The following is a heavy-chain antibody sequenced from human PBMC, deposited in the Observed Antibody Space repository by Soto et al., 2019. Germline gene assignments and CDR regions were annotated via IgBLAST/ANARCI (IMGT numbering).Heavy chain of an antibody. J-gene: IGHJ6*02. CDR1: GGSISSSNW. Sequence: QVQLQESGPGLVKPSGTLSLTCAVSGGSISSSNWWSWVRQPPGKGLEWIGELYHSGSTNYNPSLKSRLTISVDKSKNQFSLKLSSVTAVDTAVYYCARVVGGYYYGIFVWGQGITVIVSS. CDR2: LYHSGST. CDR3: ARVVGGYYYGIFV. D-gene: IGHD2-2*01. V-gene: IGHV4-4*02.